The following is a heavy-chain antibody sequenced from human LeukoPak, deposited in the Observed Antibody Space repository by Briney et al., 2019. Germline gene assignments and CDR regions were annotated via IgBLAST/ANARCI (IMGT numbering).Heavy chain of an antibody. CDR3: ARSVSAYNYLDY. CDR1: GYNLICYY. D-gene: IGHD1-1*01. CDR2: INPKSGAT. V-gene: IGHV1-2*02. Sequence: ASVKVSCKASGYNLICYYINWVRQAPGQGLEWMGWINPKSGATNYAQKFQGRVTMSRDTSINTAYLEVSRLTSDDTAMYYCARSVSAYNYLDYWGQGSLVTVSS. J-gene: IGHJ4*02.